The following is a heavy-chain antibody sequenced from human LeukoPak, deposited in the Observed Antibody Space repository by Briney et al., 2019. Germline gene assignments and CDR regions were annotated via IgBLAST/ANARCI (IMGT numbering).Heavy chain of an antibody. J-gene: IGHJ6*02. V-gene: IGHV1-18*01. CDR3: ARPYSSSWRYYYYGMDV. CDR2: ISAYNGNT. Sequence: ASVKVSCKASGYTFTSYGISWVRQAPGQGLEWMGWISAYNGNTNYAQKLQGRVTMTTDTSTSTAYMELRSLRSDDTAVYYYARPYSSSWRYYYYGMDVWGQGTTVTVSS. CDR1: GYTFTSYG. D-gene: IGHD6-13*01.